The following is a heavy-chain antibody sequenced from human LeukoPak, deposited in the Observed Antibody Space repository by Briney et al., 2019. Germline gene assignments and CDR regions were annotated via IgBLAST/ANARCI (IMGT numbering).Heavy chain of an antibody. J-gene: IGHJ4*02. D-gene: IGHD3-22*01. CDR1: GYSISSGYY. V-gene: IGHV4-38-2*01. CDR3: VRLLGDSRGYYPRSFYIDS. CDR2: SYHRGNA. Sequence: SETLSLTCAVSGYSISSGYYWGWIRQAPGKGLEGIGSSYHRGNAHYKSSLNGRVAISTDTSKNQFSLTLTSVTAADTALYFCVRLLGDSRGYYPRSFYIDSWGQGILVSVSS.